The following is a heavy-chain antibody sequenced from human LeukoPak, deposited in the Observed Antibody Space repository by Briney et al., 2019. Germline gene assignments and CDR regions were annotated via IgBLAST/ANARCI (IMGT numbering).Heavy chain of an antibody. D-gene: IGHD3-3*01. J-gene: IGHJ6*02. CDR2: IYHSGSGST. CDR3: ARINDFWSGPTLDV. Sequence: SETLSLTCTVSGGSISSGGHSWSWIRQPPGRGLEWTGYIYHSGSGSTYYNPSLKSRVTISIDKSKNQFSLKLNSVTAADTAVYYCARINDFWSGPTLDVWGQGTTVTVSS. CDR1: GGSISSGGHS. V-gene: IGHV4-30-2*01.